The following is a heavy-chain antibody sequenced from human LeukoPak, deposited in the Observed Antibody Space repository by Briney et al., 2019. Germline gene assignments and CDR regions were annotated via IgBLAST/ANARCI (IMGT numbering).Heavy chain of an antibody. CDR2: ISSSGSTI. CDR1: GFTFSDYY. Sequence: GGSLRLSCAASGFTFSDYYMSWIRQAPGKGLEWVSYISSSGSTIYYADSVKGRFTISRDNAKNSLYLQMNSLRAEDTAVYYCARTRHSSSWYWFDPWGQGTLVTVSS. V-gene: IGHV3-11*01. J-gene: IGHJ5*02. D-gene: IGHD6-13*01. CDR3: ARTRHSSSWYWFDP.